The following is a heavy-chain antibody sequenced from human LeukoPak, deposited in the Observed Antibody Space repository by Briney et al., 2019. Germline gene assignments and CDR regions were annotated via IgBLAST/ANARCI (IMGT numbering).Heavy chain of an antibody. J-gene: IGHJ4*02. CDR1: GGPFSGYT. CDR3: ARDQYNVFDY. D-gene: IGHD1-14*01. CDR2: INHSGST. Sequence: SETLSLTCGVYGGPFSGYTWSWIRQPPGKGLEWIGEINHSGSTNYNPSLKSRATISVDTSKNQFSLKLSSVTAADTAVYYCARDQYNVFDYWGQGTLVTVSS. V-gene: IGHV4-34*01.